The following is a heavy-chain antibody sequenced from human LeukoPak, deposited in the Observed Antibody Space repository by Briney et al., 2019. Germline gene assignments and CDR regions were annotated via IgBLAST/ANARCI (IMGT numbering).Heavy chain of an antibody. CDR1: GFTFSSYA. J-gene: IGHJ4*02. CDR3: ARDQTLVAIGASGY. CDR2: IKQDGDDK. V-gene: IGHV3-7*01. D-gene: IGHD2/OR15-2a*01. Sequence: GRSLRLSCAASGFTFSSYAMHWVRHTPGKGLEWVANIKQDGDDKYYAESVRGRFTISRDNVRNSLYLQMNSLRAEDTGIYYCARDQTLVAIGASGYWGQGTLVTVSS.